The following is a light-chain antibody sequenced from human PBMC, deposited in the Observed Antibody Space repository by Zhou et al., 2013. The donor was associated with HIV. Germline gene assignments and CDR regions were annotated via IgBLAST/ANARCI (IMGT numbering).Light chain of an antibody. CDR3: QQRSNRPPI. J-gene: IGKJ5*01. V-gene: IGKV3-11*01. Sequence: EIVLTQSPATLSLSPGERATLSCRASQSVGSYLAWYQQKPGQAPRLLIYDTSNRATGIPVRFSGSGSGTDFTLTISSLEPEDFAVYYCQQRSNRPPIFGQGTRLEIK. CDR2: DTS. CDR1: QSVGSY.